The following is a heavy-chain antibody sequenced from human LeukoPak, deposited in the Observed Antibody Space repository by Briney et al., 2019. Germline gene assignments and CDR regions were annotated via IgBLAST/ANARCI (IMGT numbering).Heavy chain of an antibody. CDR3: ARDLYYYGSGSYSSIDY. CDR2: INPSGGST. CDR1: GYTFINYY. J-gene: IGHJ4*02. D-gene: IGHD3-10*01. Sequence: GASVKVSCKAAGYTFINYYMHWVRQAPGQGLEWMGIINPSGGSTSYAQKFQGRVTMTRDTSTSTVYMELSSLRAEDTAVYYCARDLYYYGSGSYSSIDYWGQGPLVTVSS. V-gene: IGHV1-46*01.